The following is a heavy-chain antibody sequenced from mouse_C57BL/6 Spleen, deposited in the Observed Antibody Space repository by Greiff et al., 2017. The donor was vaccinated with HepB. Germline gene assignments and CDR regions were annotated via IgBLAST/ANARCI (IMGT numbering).Heavy chain of an antibody. CDR2: ISNGGGST. J-gene: IGHJ3*01. Sequence: DVKLVESGGGLVQPGGSLKLSCAASGFTFSDYYMYWVRQTPEKRLEWVAYISNGGGSTYYPDTVKGRFTISRDNAKNTLYLQMSRLKSEDTAMYYCARRVSAWFAYWGQGTLVTVSA. CDR1: GFTFSDYY. V-gene: IGHV5-12*01. D-gene: IGHD6-2*01. CDR3: ARRVSAWFAY.